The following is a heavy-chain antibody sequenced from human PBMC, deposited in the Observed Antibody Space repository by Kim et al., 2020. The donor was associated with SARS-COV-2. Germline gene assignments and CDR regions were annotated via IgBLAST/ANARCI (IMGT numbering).Heavy chain of an antibody. CDR2: INTNTGHP. D-gene: IGHD3-3*01. V-gene: IGHV7-4-1*02. J-gene: IGHJ5*02. Sequence: ASVKVSCKASGYTFTSYAMNWVRQAPGQGREWMGWINTNTGHPTYAQGFTGRVVFSLDTSVSTAYLQISSLKAEDTAVYYCARAPRVTIFGVVDWFDPWGQGTLVTVSS. CDR3: ARAPRVTIFGVVDWFDP. CDR1: GYTFTSYA.